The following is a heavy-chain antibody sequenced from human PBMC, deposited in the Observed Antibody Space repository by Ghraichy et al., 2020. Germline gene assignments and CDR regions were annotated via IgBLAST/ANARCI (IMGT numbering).Heavy chain of an antibody. CDR2: IKQDGSEK. CDR3: ARDSGYETAFYYYMDV. V-gene: IGHV3-7*01. Sequence: GGSLRLSCAASGFTFSSYWMSWVRQAPGKGLEWVANIKQDGSEKYYVDSVKGRFTISRDNAKNSLYLQMKSLRAEDTAVYYCARDSGYETAFYYYMDVWGKGTTVTVSS. CDR1: GFTFSSYW. D-gene: IGHD5-12*01. J-gene: IGHJ6*03.